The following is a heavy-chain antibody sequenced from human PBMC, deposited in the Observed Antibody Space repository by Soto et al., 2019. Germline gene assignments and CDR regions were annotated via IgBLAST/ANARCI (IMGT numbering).Heavy chain of an antibody. CDR1: GGTFNNYT. Sequence: QVQLVQSGAEVKKPGSSVKVSCKASGGTFNNYTINWVRQAPGQGLEWMGRIIPILNIIKNAQKFQCRVTITADKSTSTAYMELSSLRSEDTAMYYCARDRPAGPRYFNGGTCYSDYYYGLDVWGQGTTVTVSS. CDR3: ARDRPAGPRYFNGGTCYSDYYYGLDV. D-gene: IGHD2-15*01. CDR2: IIPILNII. J-gene: IGHJ6*02. V-gene: IGHV1-69*08.